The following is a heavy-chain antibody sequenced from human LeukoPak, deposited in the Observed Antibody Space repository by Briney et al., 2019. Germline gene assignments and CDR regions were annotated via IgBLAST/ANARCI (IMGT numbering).Heavy chain of an antibody. CDR2: ISGSGGST. D-gene: IGHD5-18*01. V-gene: IGHV3-23*01. CDR3: ARAPGYRGFLDY. J-gene: IGHJ4*02. Sequence: HPGGTLRLSCAASGFTFSSYGMSWVRQAPGKGLEWVSAISGSGGSTYYADSVKGRFTISRDNSKNTLYLQMNSLRAEDTAVYYCARAPGYRGFLDYWGQGNLVTVSS. CDR1: GFTFSSYG.